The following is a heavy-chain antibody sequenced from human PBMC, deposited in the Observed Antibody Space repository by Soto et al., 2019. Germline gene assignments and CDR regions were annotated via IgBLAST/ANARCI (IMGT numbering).Heavy chain of an antibody. CDR3: ARDYGGNSGWFDP. V-gene: IGHV1-8*01. Sequence: QVQLVQSGAEVKRPGASVKVSCKASGYTFTRYDLNWVRQAPGQGLDWIGWMSPNSANTGYAQKFQGRVTMTRNTAMSTAYMELSRLISEDTAVYYCARDYGGNSGWFDPWGQGTLVTVSS. D-gene: IGHD4-17*01. CDR2: MSPNSANT. CDR1: GYTFTRYD. J-gene: IGHJ5*02.